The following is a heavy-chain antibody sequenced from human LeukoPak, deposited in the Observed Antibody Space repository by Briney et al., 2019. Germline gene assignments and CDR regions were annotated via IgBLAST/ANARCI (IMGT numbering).Heavy chain of an antibody. CDR3: VRGRGSYGWFDP. D-gene: IGHD3-10*01. CDR1: GFTFSSYA. Sequence: GRSLRLSCSASGFTFSSYAMHWVRQAPGKGLEWVAVISYDGSNKYYADSVKGRFTISRDDAKNTVDLQMNSLRGEDTAVYYCVRGRGSYGWFDPWGQGTLVTVSS. J-gene: IGHJ5*02. V-gene: IGHV3-30-3*01. CDR2: ISYDGSNK.